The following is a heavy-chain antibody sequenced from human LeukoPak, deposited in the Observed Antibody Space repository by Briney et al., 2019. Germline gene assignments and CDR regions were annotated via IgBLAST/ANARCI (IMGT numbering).Heavy chain of an antibody. V-gene: IGHV4-4*07. Sequence: SETLSLTCTVSGGSISSYNWCSWVRQPPGKGLEWIGRIYTGGSTNYNPSLKSRVTMSVNTSKNQFSLKLSSVTAADTAVYYCARDSLSGDFDYWGQGTLVTVSS. CDR2: IYTGGST. CDR1: GGSISSYN. D-gene: IGHD2-15*01. CDR3: ARDSLSGDFDY. J-gene: IGHJ4*02.